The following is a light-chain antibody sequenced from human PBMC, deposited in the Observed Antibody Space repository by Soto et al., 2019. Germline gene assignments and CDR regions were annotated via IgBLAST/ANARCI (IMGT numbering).Light chain of an antibody. J-gene: IGKJ2*01. CDR3: QQRGNWPLYT. V-gene: IGKV3-11*01. CDR1: QSVRIF. CDR2: DAS. Sequence: EIVLTQSPATLSLSPGERATLSCRASQSVRIFLAWYQQKPGQAPRLLIYDASNSATGIPDRFSGSGSGTDFTLTISSLEPEDFAVYYCQQRGNWPLYTFGQGTKVEMK.